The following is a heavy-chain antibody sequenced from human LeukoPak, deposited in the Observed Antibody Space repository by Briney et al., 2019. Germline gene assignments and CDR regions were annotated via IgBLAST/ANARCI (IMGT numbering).Heavy chain of an antibody. D-gene: IGHD6-19*01. V-gene: IGHV4-59*01. Sequence: SETLSLTCTVSGGSISSYYWSWIRQPPGKGLEWIGYIYYSGSTNYNPSLKSRVTISVDTSKNQFSLKLSSVTAADTAVYYCARQWRGWFDPWGQGTLVTVSS. J-gene: IGHJ5*02. CDR2: IYYSGST. CDR1: GGSISSYY. CDR3: ARQWRGWFDP.